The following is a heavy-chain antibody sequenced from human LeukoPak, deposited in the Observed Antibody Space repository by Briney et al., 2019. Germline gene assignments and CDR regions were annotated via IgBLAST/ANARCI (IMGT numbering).Heavy chain of an antibody. D-gene: IGHD6-19*01. CDR1: GYTFTSYY. Sequence: ASVKVSCKASGYTFTSYYMHWVRQAPGQGLEWMGIINPSGGSTSYAQKFQGRVTMTRDMSTSTVYMELSSLRSEDTAVYYCARGGYSSGWYYEPFDYWGQGTLVTVSS. V-gene: IGHV1-46*01. CDR3: ARGGYSSGWYYEPFDY. CDR2: INPSGGST. J-gene: IGHJ4*02.